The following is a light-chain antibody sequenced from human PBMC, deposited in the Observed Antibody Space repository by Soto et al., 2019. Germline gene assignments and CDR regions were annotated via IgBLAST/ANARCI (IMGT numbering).Light chain of an antibody. CDR1: QTVNTY. CDR2: AAS. J-gene: IGKJ5*01. Sequence: DIQMTQSPSSLSASVGDTVTITCRASQTVNTYLNWYQQKPGKAPRLLIYAASSLQSGVPSRFSGSGSGTDFTLTISSLQPEDFATYYCQQSYSTPNTFGQGTRLEIK. CDR3: QQSYSTPNT. V-gene: IGKV1-39*01.